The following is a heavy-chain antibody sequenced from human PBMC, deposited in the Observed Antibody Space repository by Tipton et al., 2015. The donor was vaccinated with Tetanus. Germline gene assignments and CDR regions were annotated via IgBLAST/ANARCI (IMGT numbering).Heavy chain of an antibody. CDR1: GDSVSGYY. CDR2: IFYAGST. J-gene: IGHJ4*02. D-gene: IGHD3-9*01. CDR3: ARATEHDIMTGYDN. V-gene: IGHV4-59*02. Sequence: TLSLTCTVSGDSVSGYYWSWIRQPPGKGLEWIGYIFYAGSTNSNPSLKSRVTISVDKAKNQFSLKLTSVTAADTAVYYCARATEHDIMTGYDNWGPGTQVTVSS.